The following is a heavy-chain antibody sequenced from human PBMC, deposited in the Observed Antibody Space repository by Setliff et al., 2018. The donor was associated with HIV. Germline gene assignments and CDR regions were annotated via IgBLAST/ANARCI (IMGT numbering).Heavy chain of an antibody. CDR1: GGTFSSYA. Sequence: GASVKVSCKASGGTFSSYAISWVRQAPGQGLEWMGGIIPIFGTANYAQKFQGRVTITADESTSTAYTELSSLRSEDTAVYYCARRQRKVGGGVALDYWGQGTLVTVSS. V-gene: IGHV1-69*13. J-gene: IGHJ4*02. CDR2: IIPIFGTA. CDR3: ARRQRKVGGGVALDY. D-gene: IGHD1-26*01.